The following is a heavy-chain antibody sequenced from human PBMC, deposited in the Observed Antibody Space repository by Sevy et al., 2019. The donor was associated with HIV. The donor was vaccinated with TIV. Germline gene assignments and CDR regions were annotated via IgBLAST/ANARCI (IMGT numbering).Heavy chain of an antibody. CDR2: IYYSGST. J-gene: IGHJ4*02. V-gene: IGHV4-61*01. CDR3: AREVVATPYYFDY. Sequence: SETLSLTCTVSGGSVSSGSYYWSWIRQPPGKGLEWIGDIYYSGSTNYNPALKSRVTISVDTSKNQFSLKLSSVTAADTAVYYCAREVVATPYYFDYWGQGTLVTVSS. D-gene: IGHD5-12*01. CDR1: GGSVSSGSYY.